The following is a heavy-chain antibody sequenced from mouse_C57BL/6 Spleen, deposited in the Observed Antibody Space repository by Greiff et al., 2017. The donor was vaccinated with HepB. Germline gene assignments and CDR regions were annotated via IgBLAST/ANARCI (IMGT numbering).Heavy chain of an antibody. CDR2: INPNNGGT. J-gene: IGHJ1*03. Sequence: EVQLQQSGPELVKPGASVKISCKASGYTFTDYYMNWVKQSHGKSLEWIGDINPNNGGTSYNQKFKGKATLTVDKSSSTAYMELRSLTSEDSAVYYCAKPYYYGSSSWYFDVWGTGTTVTVSS. D-gene: IGHD1-1*01. CDR3: AKPYYYGSSSWYFDV. CDR1: GYTFTDYY. V-gene: IGHV1-26*01.